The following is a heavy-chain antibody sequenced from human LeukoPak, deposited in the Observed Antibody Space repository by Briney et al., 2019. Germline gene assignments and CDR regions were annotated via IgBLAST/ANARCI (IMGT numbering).Heavy chain of an antibody. CDR3: AKDAPDCSGGSCWGNYFDY. D-gene: IGHD2-15*01. Sequence: GGSLRLSCAASGFTFSSYGMHWVRQAPGKGLEWVAMISYDGSNKFYGDSVKGRFTISRDNSKNTLYLQMNSLRAEDTAVYYCAKDAPDCSGGSCWGNYFDYWGQGTLVTVSS. CDR1: GFTFSSYG. J-gene: IGHJ4*02. CDR2: ISYDGSNK. V-gene: IGHV3-30*18.